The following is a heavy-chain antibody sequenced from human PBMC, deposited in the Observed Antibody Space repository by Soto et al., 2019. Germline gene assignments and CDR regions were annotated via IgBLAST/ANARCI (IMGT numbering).Heavy chain of an antibody. V-gene: IGHV3-23*01. Sequence: XGSVRLSGGTSGVTFNNYAMSWVPDAAGKGLEWVSGISRLCRSTYYADSVRGRFTNSRDNSKNTLPLQVNSLIGEHRALEGCAKDPNGDYVGGFEMWGQGTKVTVSS. CDR2: ISRLCRST. J-gene: IGHJ3*02. CDR1: GVTFNNYA. CDR3: AKDPNGDYVGGFEM. D-gene: IGHD4-17*01.